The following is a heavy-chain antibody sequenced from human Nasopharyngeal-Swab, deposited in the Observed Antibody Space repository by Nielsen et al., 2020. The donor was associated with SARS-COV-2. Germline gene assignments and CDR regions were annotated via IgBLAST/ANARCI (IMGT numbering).Heavy chain of an antibody. J-gene: IGHJ4*02. CDR1: GGSISSYY. CDR2: SYYSGST. Sequence: SETLSLTCTVSGGSISSYYWNWIRQPPGKGLEWIGYSYYSGSTNYNPSLKSRVTISVDTSKNQFSLKLSSVTAADTAVYYCARIDDILTGWYYFDYWGQGTLVTVSS. D-gene: IGHD3-9*01. CDR3: ARIDDILTGWYYFDY. V-gene: IGHV4-59*08.